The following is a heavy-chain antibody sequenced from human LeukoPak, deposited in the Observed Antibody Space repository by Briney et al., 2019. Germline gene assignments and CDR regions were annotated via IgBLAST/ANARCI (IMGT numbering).Heavy chain of an antibody. CDR3: ARWASSGWYLEY. CDR2: IYYSGST. V-gene: IGHV4-59*08. J-gene: IGHJ4*02. CDR1: GGSISSYY. D-gene: IGHD6-19*01. Sequence: SETLSLTCTVSGGSISSYYWSWIRQPPGKGLEWIGYIYYSGSTNYNPSLKSRVTISVDTSKNQFSLKLSSVTAADTAVYYCARWASSGWYLEYWGQGTLVTVSS.